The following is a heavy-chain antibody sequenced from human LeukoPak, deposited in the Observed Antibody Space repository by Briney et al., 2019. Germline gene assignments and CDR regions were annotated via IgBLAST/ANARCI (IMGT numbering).Heavy chain of an antibody. Sequence: SETLSLTCAVSGYSISSSYYWGWIRQPPGKGLEWIGSIYYSGSTYYNPSLKSRVTISVDTSKNQFSLKLSSVTAADTAVYYCARRYCSGGSCQFDYWGQGTLVTVSS. CDR1: GYSISSSYY. J-gene: IGHJ4*02. CDR2: IYYSGST. CDR3: ARRYCSGGSCQFDY. D-gene: IGHD2-15*01. V-gene: IGHV4-38-2*01.